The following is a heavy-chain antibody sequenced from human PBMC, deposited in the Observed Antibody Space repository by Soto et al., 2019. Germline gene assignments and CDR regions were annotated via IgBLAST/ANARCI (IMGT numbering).Heavy chain of an antibody. CDR2: IIPILGIA. V-gene: IGHV1-69*02. Sequence: QVQLVQSGAEVKKPGSSVKVSCKASGGTFSSYTISWVRQAPGQGLEWMGRIIPILGIANYAQKFQGRVTRTADTSTSTAYMELSSLRSEDTAGYYCGGNSAGYYYYGMDVWGQGTTVTVSS. CDR3: GGNSAGYYYYGMDV. CDR1: GGTFSSYT. D-gene: IGHD2-21*02. J-gene: IGHJ6*02.